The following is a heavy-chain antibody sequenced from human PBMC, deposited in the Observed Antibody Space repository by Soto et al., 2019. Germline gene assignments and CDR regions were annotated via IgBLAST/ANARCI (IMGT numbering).Heavy chain of an antibody. V-gene: IGHV1-18*01. CDR1: GYTFISFG. CDR3: ARDLDDYVCGSDPSPDAFVI. CDR2: ISAYNGNT. J-gene: IGHJ3*02. D-gene: IGHD3-16*02. Sequence: ASVKVSCKASGYTFISFGISWVRQAPGQGLEWMGWISAYNGNTNYAQKLQGRVTMTTDTSTSTAYMELRSLRSDDTAVYYCARDLDDYVCGSDPSPDAFVIWGQGTMVTVSS.